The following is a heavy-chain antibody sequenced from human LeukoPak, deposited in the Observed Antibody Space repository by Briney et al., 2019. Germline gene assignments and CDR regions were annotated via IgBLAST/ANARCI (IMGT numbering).Heavy chain of an antibody. D-gene: IGHD3-22*01. J-gene: IGHJ4*02. CDR1: GYTITGYY. Sequence: ASVKVSCKASGYTITGYYMHWVRQAPGQGLEWMGWINPNSGGTNYAQKFQGRVTMTRDTSISTAYMELSRLRSDDTAVYYCARDLTYYYDSSGYTADYWGQGTLVTVSS. CDR3: ARDLTYYYDSSGYTADY. V-gene: IGHV1-2*02. CDR2: INPNSGGT.